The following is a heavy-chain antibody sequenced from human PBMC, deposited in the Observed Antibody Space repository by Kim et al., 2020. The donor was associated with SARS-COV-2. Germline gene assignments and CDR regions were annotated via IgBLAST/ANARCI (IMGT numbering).Heavy chain of an antibody. J-gene: IGHJ4*02. CDR3: ARGGGLYGSGDYFGY. CDR1: GFIFSNYA. D-gene: IGHD3-10*01. CDR2: IRGTGERT. Sequence: GGSLRLSCAASGFIFSNYAMSWVRQAPGKGLEWVSGIRGTGERTFYADSVRGRFTISRDNSKNTLYLQMNRLRDEDTALYYCARGGGLYGSGDYFGYWGQGTLVTVSS. V-gene: IGHV3-23*01.